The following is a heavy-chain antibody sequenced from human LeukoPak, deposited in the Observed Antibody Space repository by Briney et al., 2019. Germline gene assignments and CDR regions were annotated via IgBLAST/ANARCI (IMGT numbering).Heavy chain of an antibody. CDR1: GFTGSY. V-gene: IGHV1-2*02. CDR3: ARAGSRRGGDYYFHY. Sequence: ASVKVSSRASGFTGSYLHWVRQAPGQGLEWMGWINPDSGGANSAQNFQGRVTMTRDMSISTVYMELRSLRSDDTAVYYCARAGSRRGGDYYFHYWGQRTLVTVSS. J-gene: IGHJ4*02. D-gene: IGHD2-21*01. CDR2: INPDSGGA.